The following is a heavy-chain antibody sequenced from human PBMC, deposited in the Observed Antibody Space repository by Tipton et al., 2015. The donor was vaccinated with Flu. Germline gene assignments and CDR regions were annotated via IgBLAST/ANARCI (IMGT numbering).Heavy chain of an antibody. D-gene: IGHD2-15*01. Sequence: GLVKPSETLSLTCTVSGGSIVDSTYYWDWIRQTPGKGLEWIGSVYYYGNTYYNPSLESRVTISIDTSKNQFFLKLNSVSAADTAVFYCARRGGGYKYLYGMDVWGQGTTVIVSS. CDR1: GGSIVDSTYY. V-gene: IGHV4-39*01. CDR2: VYYYGNT. CDR3: ARRGGGYKYLYGMDV. J-gene: IGHJ6*02.